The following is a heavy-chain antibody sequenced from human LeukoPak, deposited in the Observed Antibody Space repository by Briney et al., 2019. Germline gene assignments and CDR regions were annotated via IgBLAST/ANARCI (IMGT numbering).Heavy chain of an antibody. CDR3: ARSGSFSPTYYFDY. CDR2: ISGSGGST. Sequence: GGSLRLSCAASGFAFSSYAMSWVRQAPGKGLEWVSGISGSGGSTYYADSVEGRFTISRDNSKNTLYLQMNSLRAEDTAVYYCARSGSFSPTYYFDYWGQGTLVTVSS. J-gene: IGHJ4*02. D-gene: IGHD1-26*01. CDR1: GFAFSSYA. V-gene: IGHV3-23*01.